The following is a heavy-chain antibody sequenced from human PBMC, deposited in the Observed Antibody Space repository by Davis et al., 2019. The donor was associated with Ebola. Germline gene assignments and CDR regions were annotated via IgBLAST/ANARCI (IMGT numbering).Heavy chain of an antibody. CDR3: PGGDVLAAAGYYFDY. D-gene: IGHD6-13*01. Sequence: SLSLSCTVSAYTFTSYWIGWVRQLPGKGLEWMGRIESSGSYSNYSPSYQGHATISIDKSISTAYLLWSSLKASDTAIYYCPGGDVLAAAGYYFDYWGQGTLVTVSS. CDR1: AYTFTSYW. CDR2: IESSGSYS. J-gene: IGHJ4*02. V-gene: IGHV5-10-1*01.